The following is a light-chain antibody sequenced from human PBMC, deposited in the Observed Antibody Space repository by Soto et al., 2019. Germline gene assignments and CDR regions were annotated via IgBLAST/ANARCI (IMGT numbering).Light chain of an antibody. CDR3: QQYNSWPPIT. V-gene: IGKV3-15*01. Sequence: EVVMTNSPATLSVSQWEIATLSCRASESVSRNLAWYQQKPGQAPRLLIYDASTRATGIPDRFSGGGSGTEFTLTISSLQSEDFVVYYCQQYNSWPPITFGQGTRLEIK. J-gene: IGKJ5*01. CDR2: DAS. CDR1: ESVSRN.